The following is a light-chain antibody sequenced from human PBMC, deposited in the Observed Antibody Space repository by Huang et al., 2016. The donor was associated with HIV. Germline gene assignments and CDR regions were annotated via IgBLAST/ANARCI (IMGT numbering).Light chain of an antibody. J-gene: IGKJ2*01. Sequence: DIQMTQSPSSLSASVGDRVTITCRASQRISSYLNWYHQKPGKAPKLLIYAASSLQSGFPARFSGSGSGTDFTLTISSLQPEDFATYYCQQSYSTPYTFGQGTKLEIK. CDR2: AAS. V-gene: IGKV1-39*01. CDR1: QRISSY. CDR3: QQSYSTPYT.